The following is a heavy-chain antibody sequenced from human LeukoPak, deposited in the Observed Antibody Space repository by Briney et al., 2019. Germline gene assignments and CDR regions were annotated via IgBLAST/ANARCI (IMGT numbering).Heavy chain of an antibody. CDR1: GFTFSSYS. CDR2: ISSSSSYI. V-gene: IGHV3-21*01. D-gene: IGHD6-6*01. J-gene: IGHJ4*02. Sequence: PGGSLRLSCAASGFTFSSYSMNWVRQAPGKGLEWVSSISSSSSYIYYADSVKGRFTISRDNAKNSLYLQMNSLRAEDTAVYYCARGTKSRTIAARPLDYWGQGTLVTVSS. CDR3: ARGTKSRTIAARPLDY.